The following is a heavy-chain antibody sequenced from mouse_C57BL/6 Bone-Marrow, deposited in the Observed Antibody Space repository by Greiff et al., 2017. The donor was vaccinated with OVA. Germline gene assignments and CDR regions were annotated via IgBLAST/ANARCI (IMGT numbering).Heavy chain of an antibody. D-gene: IGHD2-4*01. CDR2: IYPGDGDT. Sequence: VQLQQSGPELVKPGASVKISCKASGYAFSSSWMNWVKQRPGQGLEWIGRIYPGDGDTNYNGKFKGKATLTADKSSSTAYIQLSSLTSEDAAVDFWARGNYDYDSWFAYWGQGTLVTVSA. J-gene: IGHJ3*01. CDR3: ARGNYDYDSWFAY. V-gene: IGHV1-82*01. CDR1: GYAFSSSW.